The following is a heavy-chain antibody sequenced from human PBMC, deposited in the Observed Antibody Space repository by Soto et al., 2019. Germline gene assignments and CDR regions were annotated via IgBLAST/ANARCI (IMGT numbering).Heavy chain of an antibody. J-gene: IGHJ5*02. CDR1: GFTFSSYA. Sequence: GGSLRLSCAASGFTFSSYAMSWVRQAPGKGLEWVTVISYDGNNKYYADSVEGRFTISRDNSKNTLYFRMNSLRTEDTGVYYCARSQQTPVPAPLADPSGQGTLVTGFS. V-gene: IGHV3-30-3*01. CDR3: ARSQQTPVPAPLADP. CDR2: ISYDGNNK. D-gene: IGHD4-17*01.